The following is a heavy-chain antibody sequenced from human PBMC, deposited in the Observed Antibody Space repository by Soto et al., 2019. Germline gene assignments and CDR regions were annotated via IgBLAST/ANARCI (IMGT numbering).Heavy chain of an antibody. J-gene: IGHJ4*02. CDR2: ISSSSYTI. CDR1: GFTFSSYS. V-gene: IGHV3-48*01. Sequence: EVQLVESGGGLVQPGGSLRLSCAASGFTFSSYSMNWVRQAPGKGLEWVSYISSSSYTIYYADSVKGRFTISRDNAKNSLYMQMNSLRAEDTAVHYCARAVAAGDYWGQGTLVTVSS. D-gene: IGHD3-10*01. CDR3: ARAVAAGDY.